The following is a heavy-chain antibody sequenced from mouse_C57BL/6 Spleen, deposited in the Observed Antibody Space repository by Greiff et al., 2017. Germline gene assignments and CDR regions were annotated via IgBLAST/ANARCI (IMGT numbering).Heavy chain of an antibody. D-gene: IGHD2-3*01. CDR2: IRNKANGYTT. CDR3: ARYPSDGYLGYYAMDY. CDR1: GFTFTDYY. Sequence: EVHLVESGGGLVQPGGSLSLSCAASGFTFTDYYMSWVRQPPGKALEWLGFIRNKANGYTTEYSASVKGRFTISRDNSQSILYLQMNALRAEDSATYYCARYPSDGYLGYYAMDYWGQGTSVTVSS. V-gene: IGHV7-3*01. J-gene: IGHJ4*01.